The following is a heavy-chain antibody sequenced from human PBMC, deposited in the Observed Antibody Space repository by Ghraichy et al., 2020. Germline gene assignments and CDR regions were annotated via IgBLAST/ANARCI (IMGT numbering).Heavy chain of an antibody. D-gene: IGHD2-15*01. J-gene: IGHJ6*02. CDR3: AKDIGYCSGGSCYSTEYYYYYGMDV. V-gene: IGHV3-9*01. CDR1: GFTFDDYA. Sequence: GGSLRLSCAASGFTFDDYAMHWVRQAPGKGLEWVSGISWNSGSIGYADSVKGRFTISRDNAKNSLYLQMNSLRAEDTALYYCAKDIGYCSGGSCYSTEYYYYYGMDVWGQGTTVTVSS. CDR2: ISWNSGSI.